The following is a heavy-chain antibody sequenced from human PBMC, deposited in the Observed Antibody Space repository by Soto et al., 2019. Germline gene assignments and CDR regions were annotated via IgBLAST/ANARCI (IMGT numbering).Heavy chain of an antibody. CDR2: IKQDGSEK. J-gene: IGHJ6*02. V-gene: IGHV3-7*01. CDR1: GFTFSSYW. Sequence: GGSLRLSCAASGFTFSSYWMSWVRQAPGKGLEWVADIKQDGSEKYYVDSVKGRFTISRDNAKNSLYLQMNSLRAEDTAVYYCARLIAAAGTSFRYYYYGMDVWGQGTTVTVSS. CDR3: ARLIAAAGTSFRYYYYGMDV. D-gene: IGHD6-13*01.